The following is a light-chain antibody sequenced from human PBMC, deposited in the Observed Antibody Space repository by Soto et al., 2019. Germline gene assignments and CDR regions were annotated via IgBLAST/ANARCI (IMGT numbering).Light chain of an antibody. J-gene: IGKJ1*01. CDR2: DAS. CDR1: QSVSTY. CDR3: QQRTKWPPT. Sequence: EIVLTQSPATLALSPGERATLSCRASQSVSTYLAWYQQKPGQAPRLHIYDASNRATGIPARFSGSGSGTDFTLAISSLEPEDFAVYYCQQRTKWPPTFGQGTKVEI. V-gene: IGKV3-11*01.